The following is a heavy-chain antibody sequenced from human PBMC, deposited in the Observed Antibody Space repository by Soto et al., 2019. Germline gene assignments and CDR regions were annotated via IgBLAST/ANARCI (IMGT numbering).Heavy chain of an antibody. J-gene: IGHJ4*02. Sequence: TSETLSLTCAVYGGSFSGHYWSWIRQPPGKGLEWIGEINHGGGTNYNPSLKSRVTLSVDTSKNHFSLNLNSVTAVDTAVYYCAGVGSSSFDSWGQGTLVTVSS. CDR1: GGSFSGHY. V-gene: IGHV4-34*01. CDR2: INHGGGT. D-gene: IGHD6-6*01. CDR3: AGVGSSSFDS.